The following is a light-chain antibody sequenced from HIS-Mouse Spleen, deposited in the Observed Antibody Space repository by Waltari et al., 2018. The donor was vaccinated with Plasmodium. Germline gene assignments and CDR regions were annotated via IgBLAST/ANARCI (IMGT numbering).Light chain of an antibody. CDR2: AAS. J-gene: IGKJ4*01. CDR1: QGISSY. V-gene: IGKV1-9*01. CDR3: QPLNSDPPF. Sequence: DIQLTQSPSFLSASVGDRVTITCRASQGISSYLAWYQQKPGKAPHLLIYAASTLQSGVPSRFSGSGSETEFTLTISCLQPEDFATYYCQPLNSDPPFFGGGTTVEIK.